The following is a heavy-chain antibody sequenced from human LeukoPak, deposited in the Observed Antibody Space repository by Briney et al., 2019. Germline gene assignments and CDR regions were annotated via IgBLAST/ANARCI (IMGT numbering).Heavy chain of an antibody. V-gene: IGHV3-33*01. J-gene: IGHJ4*02. CDR2: IWYDGSNK. Sequence: GGSLRPSCAASGFTFSSYGMHWVRQAPGKGLEWVAVIWYDGSNKYYADSVKGRFTISRDNSKNTLYLQMNSLRAEDTAVYYCARGRAAAGWFDYWGQGTLVTVSS. CDR1: GFTFSSYG. CDR3: ARGRAAAGWFDY. D-gene: IGHD6-13*01.